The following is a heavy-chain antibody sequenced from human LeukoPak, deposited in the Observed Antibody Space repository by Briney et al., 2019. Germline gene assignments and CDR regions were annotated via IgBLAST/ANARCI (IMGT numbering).Heavy chain of an antibody. D-gene: IGHD4-23*01. V-gene: IGHV1-46*01. J-gene: IGHJ5*02. CDR3: ARAFHDYGGNPGGGWFDP. CDR1: GYTFTSYY. Sequence: GASVKVSCKASGYTFTSYYMHWVRQAPGQGLEWMGIINPSGGSTSYAQKFQGRVTMTRDMSTSTVYMELSSLRSEDTAVYYCARAFHDYGGNPGGGWFDPWGQGTLVTVSS. CDR2: INPSGGST.